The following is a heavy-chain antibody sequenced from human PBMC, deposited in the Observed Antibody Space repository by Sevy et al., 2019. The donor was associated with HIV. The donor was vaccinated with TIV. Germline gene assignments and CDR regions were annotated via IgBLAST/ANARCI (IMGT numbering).Heavy chain of an antibody. CDR3: ARRTPVILWFGELLSDWYFDL. D-gene: IGHD3-10*01. CDR2: IYYSGST. V-gene: IGHV4-61*01. J-gene: IGHJ2*01. CDR1: GGSVSSGSYY. Sequence: SETLSLTCTVSGGSVSSGSYYWSWIRQPPGKGLEWIGYIYYSGSTNYNPSLKSRVTISVDTSKHQFSLKLSSVTAADTAVYYCARRTPVILWFGELLSDWYFDLWGRGTLVTVSS.